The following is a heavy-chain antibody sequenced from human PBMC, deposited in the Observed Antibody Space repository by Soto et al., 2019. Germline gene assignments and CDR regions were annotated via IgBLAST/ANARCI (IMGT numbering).Heavy chain of an antibody. Sequence: ASVKVSCKASGYTFTSYAMHWVRQAPGQRLEWMGWINAGNGNTKYSQKFQGRVTLTRDTSASTAYMELSSLRSEDTAVYYCARDKGGSSPVLDAFDIWGQGTMVTVSS. J-gene: IGHJ3*02. V-gene: IGHV1-3*01. CDR1: GYTFTSYA. CDR3: ARDKGGSSPVLDAFDI. CDR2: INAGNGNT. D-gene: IGHD6-13*01.